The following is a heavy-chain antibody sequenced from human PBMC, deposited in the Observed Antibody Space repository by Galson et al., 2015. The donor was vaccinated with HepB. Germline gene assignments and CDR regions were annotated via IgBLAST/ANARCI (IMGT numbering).Heavy chain of an antibody. CDR2: IYTSGST. J-gene: IGHJ4*02. Sequence: TLSLTCTVSGGSISSYYWSWIRQPAGKGLEWIGRIYTSGSTNYNPSLKSRVTMSVDTSKNQFSLKLSSVTAADTAVYYCARDVPVNPPPLTGYSSSWSELYYFDYWGQGTLVTVSS. CDR3: ARDVPVNPPPLTGYSSSWSELYYFDY. D-gene: IGHD6-13*01. V-gene: IGHV4-4*07. CDR1: GGSISSYY.